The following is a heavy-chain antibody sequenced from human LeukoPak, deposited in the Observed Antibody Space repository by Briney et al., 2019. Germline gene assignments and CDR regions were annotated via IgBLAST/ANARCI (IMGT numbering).Heavy chain of an antibody. CDR1: GYTFTSYG. CDR3: ARDERYDSSGYPFDY. D-gene: IGHD3-22*01. Sequence: ASVKVSCKPSGYTFTSYGISWVRQAPGQGLEWMGWISAYNGNTNYAQKLQGRVTMTTDTSTSTAYMELRSLRSDDTAVYYCARDERYDSSGYPFDYWGQGTLVTVSS. CDR2: ISAYNGNT. J-gene: IGHJ4*02. V-gene: IGHV1-18*01.